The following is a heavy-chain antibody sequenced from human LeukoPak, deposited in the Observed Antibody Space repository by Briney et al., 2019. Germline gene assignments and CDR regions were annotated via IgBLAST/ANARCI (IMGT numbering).Heavy chain of an antibody. J-gene: IGHJ4*02. CDR2: IGPTGSDR. CDR3: ATETNGRHYDY. Sequence: GGSLRLSCTASGLTFSTSGFNWVRQAPGKGLEWVASIGPTGSDRYHADSIKGRFTISRDNANNFLYLQMNSLRAEDTAVYYCATETNGRHYDYWGQGSLLTVSS. CDR1: GLTFSTSG. V-gene: IGHV3-21*06. D-gene: IGHD1-14*01.